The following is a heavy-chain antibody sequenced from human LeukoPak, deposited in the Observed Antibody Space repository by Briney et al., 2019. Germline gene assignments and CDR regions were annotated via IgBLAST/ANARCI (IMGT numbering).Heavy chain of an antibody. Sequence: PGGSLRLSCAASGFTLSIYSMNSARQAPGKGLEWVSFISSSSSYIYYADSVKGRFTISRDNAKNSLYLQMNSLRAEDTAVYYCAKGAVESLDYYFYMEVWGKGTTVTVSS. CDR3: AKGAVESLDYYFYMEV. V-gene: IGHV3-21*01. D-gene: IGHD1-1*01. CDR1: GFTLSIYS. CDR2: ISSSSSYI. J-gene: IGHJ6*03.